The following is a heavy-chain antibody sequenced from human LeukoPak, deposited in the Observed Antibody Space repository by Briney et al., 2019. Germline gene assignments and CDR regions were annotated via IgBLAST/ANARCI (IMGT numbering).Heavy chain of an antibody. D-gene: IGHD3-9*01. CDR3: AKVALRYFDWLLYFDY. Sequence: GGSLRLSCVASGFIFSSHAMHWVRQAPGKGLEWVAVISYDGSNKYYADSVKGRFTISRDNSKNTLYLQMNSLRAEDTAVYYCAKVALRYFDWLLYFDYWGQGTLVTVSS. V-gene: IGHV3-30*04. CDR2: ISYDGSNK. J-gene: IGHJ4*02. CDR1: GFIFSSHA.